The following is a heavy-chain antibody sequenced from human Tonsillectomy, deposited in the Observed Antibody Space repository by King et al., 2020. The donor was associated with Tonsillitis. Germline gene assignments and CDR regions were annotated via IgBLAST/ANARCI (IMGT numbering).Heavy chain of an antibody. D-gene: IGHD6-13*01. CDR2: ISYDGSNK. CDR3: SKGWYSDGPDYFDY. Sequence: VQLVESGGGVVQPGRSLRLSCAASGFTFSNYGMHWVRQAPGKGLEWVAVISYDGSNKYYADSVKGRFTIYRDNSKNTLYLRMNSLRPEDTAVYYCSKGWYSDGPDYFDYWGQGSLVTVST. V-gene: IGHV3-30*18. CDR1: GFTFSNYG. J-gene: IGHJ4*02.